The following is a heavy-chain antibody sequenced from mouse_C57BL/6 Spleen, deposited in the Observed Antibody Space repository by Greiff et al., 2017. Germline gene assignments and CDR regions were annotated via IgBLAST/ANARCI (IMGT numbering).Heavy chain of an antibody. Sequence: EVQLQQSGPELVKPGASVKISCKASGYTFTDYYMNWVKQSHGKSLEWIGDINPNNGGTSYNQTFKGKDTLTVDKSSSTAYMELRSLTSEDSAVYYCGRSYYTNHGGYAMDYWGQGTSVTVSS. CDR3: GRSYYTNHGGYAMDY. J-gene: IGHJ4*01. D-gene: IGHD2-5*01. V-gene: IGHV1-26*01. CDR1: GYTFTDYY. CDR2: INPNNGGT.